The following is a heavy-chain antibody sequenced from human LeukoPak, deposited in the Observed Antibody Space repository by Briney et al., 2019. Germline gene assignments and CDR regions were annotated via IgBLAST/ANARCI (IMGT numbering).Heavy chain of an antibody. D-gene: IGHD3-22*01. J-gene: IGHJ4*02. Sequence: SSETLSLTCAVYGGSLSGYYWSWIRQPPGTGLEGIGEINHTGITNYNPSLNTRVTISLYTSKNQFSLKLSSVTAADTAVYYCARGRYYYDSSGPYFDYWGQGTLVTVSS. V-gene: IGHV4-34*01. CDR2: INHTGIT. CDR1: GGSLSGYY. CDR3: ARGRYYYDSSGPYFDY.